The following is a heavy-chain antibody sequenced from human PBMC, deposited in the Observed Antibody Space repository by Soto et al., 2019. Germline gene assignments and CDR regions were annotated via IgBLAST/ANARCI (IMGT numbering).Heavy chain of an antibody. J-gene: IGHJ4*02. CDR1: GFTFSTYS. V-gene: IGHV3-30*04. Sequence: PGGSLRLSCAASGFTFSTYSLHWVRQAPGKGLEWVAVISYDRRHIYYADSVRGRSTISRDNYKNMLYMQMNSLRAEDTAVFYCARVRAWFKLFDSWGEGTPVTVSS. D-gene: IGHD3-10*01. CDR2: ISYDRRHI. CDR3: ARVRAWFKLFDS.